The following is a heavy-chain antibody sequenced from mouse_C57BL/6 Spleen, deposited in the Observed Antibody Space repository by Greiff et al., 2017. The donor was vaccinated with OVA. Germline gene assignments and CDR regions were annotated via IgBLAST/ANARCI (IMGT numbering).Heavy chain of an antibody. CDR1: GFNIKDYY. J-gene: IGHJ2*01. D-gene: IGHD2-3*01. V-gene: IGHV14-2*01. Sequence: VQLQQSGAELVKPGASVKLSCTASGFNIKDYYMHWVKQRTEQGLEWIGRIDPEDGETKYATKFQGKATITADTSSNTAYLQLSSLTSEDTAVYYCARRAPVGGYSAYYFDYWGQGTTLTVSS. CDR2: IDPEDGET. CDR3: ARRAPVGGYSAYYFDY.